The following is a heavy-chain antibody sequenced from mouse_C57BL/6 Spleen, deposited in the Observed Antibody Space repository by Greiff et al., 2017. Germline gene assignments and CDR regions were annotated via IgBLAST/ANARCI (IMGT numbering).Heavy chain of an antibody. J-gene: IGHJ2*01. Sequence: EVKLQESGPGLVKPSQSLSLTCSVTGYSITSGYYWNWIRQFPGNKLEWMGYISYDGRNNYNPSLKNRIAITRYTSKNQFFLKLNSVTTEDTATYYCALTVVTYFDYWGQGTTLTVSS. CDR1: GYSITSGYY. D-gene: IGHD1-1*01. V-gene: IGHV3-6*01. CDR2: ISYDGRN. CDR3: ALTVVTYFDY.